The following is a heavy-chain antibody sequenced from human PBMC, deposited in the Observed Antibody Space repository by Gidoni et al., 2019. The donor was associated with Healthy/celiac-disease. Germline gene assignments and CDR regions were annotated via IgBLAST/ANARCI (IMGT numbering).Heavy chain of an antibody. V-gene: IGHV4-34*01. CDR1: GGSFSGYY. Sequence: QVQLQQWGAGLLKPSETLSLTCAVYGGSFSGYYWRWIRQPPGKGLEWIGEINHSGSTNYNPSLKSRVTISVDTSKNQFSLKLSSVTAADTAVYYCARGPGGRPAAMIGYYYYGMDVWGQGTTVTVSS. CDR2: INHSGST. CDR3: ARGPGGRPAAMIGYYYYGMDV. D-gene: IGHD2-2*01. J-gene: IGHJ6*02.